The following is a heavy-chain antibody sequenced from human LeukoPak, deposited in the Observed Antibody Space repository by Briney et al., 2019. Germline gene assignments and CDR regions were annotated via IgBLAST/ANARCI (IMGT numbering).Heavy chain of an antibody. J-gene: IGHJ3*02. CDR1: GFTFSTYS. V-gene: IGHV3-21*01. CDR3: ARGRPFDI. CDR2: ISSSSTYI. Sequence: GGSLRLSCAASGFTFSTYSMNWVRQAPGKGLEWASSISSSSTYIYYADSVKGRFTISRDNAKNSLYLQMNSLRAEDTAVYYCARGRPFDIWGQGTMVTVSS.